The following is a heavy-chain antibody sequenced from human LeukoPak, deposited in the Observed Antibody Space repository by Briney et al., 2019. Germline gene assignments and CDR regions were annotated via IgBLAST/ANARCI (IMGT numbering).Heavy chain of an antibody. CDR2: INADGSST. Sequence: GGSLRLSCAASGFTFNTYWMHWVRQAPGKGLVWVSSINADGSSTSYADSMKGRFTISRDNAKNTLYLQMNSLRAEDTAVYYCAKGAIQWELLSFDYWGQGTLVTVSS. D-gene: IGHD1-26*01. CDR3: AKGAIQWELLSFDY. J-gene: IGHJ4*02. CDR1: GFTFNTYW. V-gene: IGHV3-74*01.